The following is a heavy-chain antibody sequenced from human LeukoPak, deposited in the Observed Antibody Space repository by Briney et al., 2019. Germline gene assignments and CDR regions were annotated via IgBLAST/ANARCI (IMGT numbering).Heavy chain of an antibody. D-gene: IGHD1/OR15-1a*01. V-gene: IGHV1-18*01. J-gene: IGHJ4*02. Sequence: ASVKVSCKASGYTFTSYDINWVRQATGQGLEWMGWISAYNGNTNYAQKLQGRVTMTTDTSTSTAYMELRSLRSDDTAVYYCARVGNWNIIPQLGNFDYWGQGTLVTVSS. CDR2: ISAYNGNT. CDR3: ARVGNWNIIPQLGNFDY. CDR1: GYTFTSYD.